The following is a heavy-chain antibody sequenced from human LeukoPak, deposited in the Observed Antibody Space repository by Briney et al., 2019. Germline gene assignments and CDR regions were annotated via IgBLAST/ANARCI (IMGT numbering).Heavy chain of an antibody. CDR1: GFTFSTYW. CDR2: IKQDGSEK. CDR3: ARGKTTAGLGY. D-gene: IGHD4-17*01. J-gene: IGHJ4*02. V-gene: IGHV3-7*01. Sequence: GGSLRLSCAASGFTFSTYWMSWVRQAPGKGLEWVANIKQDGSEKYYMDSVKGRFTISRDNAKNSLYLQMNSLRAEDTAVYYCARGKTTAGLGYWGQGTLVTVSS.